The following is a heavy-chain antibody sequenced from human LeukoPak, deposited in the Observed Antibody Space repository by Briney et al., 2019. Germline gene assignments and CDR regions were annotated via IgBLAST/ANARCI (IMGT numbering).Heavy chain of an antibody. Sequence: ASVKVSCKASGYTFTSYGISWVRQALGQGLEWMGGIIPIFGTANYAQKFQGRVTITADESTSTAYMELSSLRSEDTAVYYCARQPVGATMDVWGKGTTVTVSS. CDR1: GYTFTSYG. D-gene: IGHD1-26*01. CDR3: ARQPVGATMDV. V-gene: IGHV1-69*13. CDR2: IIPIFGTA. J-gene: IGHJ6*04.